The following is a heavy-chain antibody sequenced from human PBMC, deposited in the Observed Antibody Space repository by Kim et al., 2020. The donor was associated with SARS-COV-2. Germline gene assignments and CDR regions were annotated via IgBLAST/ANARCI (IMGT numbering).Heavy chain of an antibody. CDR1: GFTFSNYW. D-gene: IGHD2-8*02. CDR3: AREETATIELVLDY. CDR2: VDSDGTT. V-gene: IGHV3-74*01. Sequence: GGSLRLSCEASGFTFSNYWIHWVRQAPGKGLEWVSRVDSDGTTSYADSVKGRFTISRDNAKNTLYLQMSSLGAEDTAVYYCAREETATIELVLDYWGQETLVTVSS. J-gene: IGHJ4*02.